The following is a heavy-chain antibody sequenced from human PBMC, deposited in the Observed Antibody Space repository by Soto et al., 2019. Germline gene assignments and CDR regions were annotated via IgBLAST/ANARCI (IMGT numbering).Heavy chain of an antibody. D-gene: IGHD3-10*01. CDR1: GFTFSSYA. CDR2: ISYDGSNK. J-gene: IGHJ4*02. CDR3: ARELKYYYGSGSRRYYFDY. Sequence: QVQLVESGGGVVQPGRSLRRSCAASGFTFSSYAMHWVRQAPGKGLEWVAVISYDGSNKYYADSVKGRFTISRDNSKNTLYLQMNILRAEDTAVYYCARELKYYYGSGSRRYYFDYWGQGTLVTVSS. V-gene: IGHV3-30-3*01.